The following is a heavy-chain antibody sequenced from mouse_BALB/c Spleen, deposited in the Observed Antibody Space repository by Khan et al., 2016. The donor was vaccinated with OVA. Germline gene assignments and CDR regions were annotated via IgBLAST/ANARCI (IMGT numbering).Heavy chain of an antibody. V-gene: IGHV2-2*02. Sequence: QVQLKESGPGLVQPSQSLSITCTVSGFSLTSYGVHWVRQSPGKGLEGRGVIWSGGSTDYNAAVISRLSISTDKSWSQVFFKMISLQANDPTISYCAGIFIATTDYSMDYWGQGTSVTVSS. CDR2: IWSGGST. J-gene: IGHJ4*01. CDR1: GFSLTSYG. D-gene: IGHD2-12*01. CDR3: AGIFIATTDYSMDY.